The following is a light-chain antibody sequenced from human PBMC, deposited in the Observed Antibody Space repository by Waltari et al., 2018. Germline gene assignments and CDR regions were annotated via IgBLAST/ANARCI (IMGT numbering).Light chain of an antibody. V-gene: IGKV4-1*01. J-gene: IGKJ4*01. Sequence: DIVMTPSPDSLAVSLGESATINCKSSRSVLYSSNNKNYLAWYQQKPGQPPKLLIYWASTRESGVPDRFSGSGSGTDFTLTISSLQAEDVAVYYCQQYYSTPLTFGGGTKVEIK. CDR3: QQYYSTPLT. CDR2: WAS. CDR1: RSVLYSSNNKNY.